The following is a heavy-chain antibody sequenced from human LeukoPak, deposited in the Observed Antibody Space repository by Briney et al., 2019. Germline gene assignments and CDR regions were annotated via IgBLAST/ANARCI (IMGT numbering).Heavy chain of an antibody. CDR2: ISGSGGST. CDR1: GFTFSSYA. D-gene: IGHD2-15*01. CDR3: AKDIVVVVAAPRY. V-gene: IGHV3-23*01. J-gene: IGHJ4*02. Sequence: GASLRLSCAASGFTFSSYAMSWVRQAPGKGLEWVSAISGSGGSTYYADSVKGRFTISRDNSKNTLYLQMNSLRAEGTAVYYCAKDIVVVVAAPRYWGQGTLVTVSS.